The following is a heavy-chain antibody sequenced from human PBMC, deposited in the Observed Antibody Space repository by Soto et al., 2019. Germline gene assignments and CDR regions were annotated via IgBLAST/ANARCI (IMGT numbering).Heavy chain of an antibody. Sequence: QVQLVESGGGVVQPGRSLRLSCAASGFTFSSYGMHWVRQAPGKGLEWVAVISYDGSNKYYADSVKGRFTISRDNSKNTLYLQMNSLRAEDTAVYYCAKDRGRNYYYYYGMDVWGLGNTVTGSS. D-gene: IGHD3-16*01. CDR2: ISYDGSNK. CDR1: GFTFSSYG. CDR3: AKDRGRNYYYYYGMDV. V-gene: IGHV3-30*18. J-gene: IGHJ6*02.